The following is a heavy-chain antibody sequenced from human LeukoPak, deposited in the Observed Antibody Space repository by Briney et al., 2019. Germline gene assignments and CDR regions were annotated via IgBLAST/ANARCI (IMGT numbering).Heavy chain of an antibody. V-gene: IGHV1-8*01. CDR2: MNPNSGNT. J-gene: IGHJ4*02. D-gene: IGHD6-6*01. CDR1: GYTFTSYD. Sequence: ASVKVSCKASGYTFTSYDINWVRQATGQGLEWMGWMNPNSGNTGYAQKFQGRVTMTRNTSISTAYMELSSLRSEDTAVYYCARAVQYSSSLVYWGQGTLVTVSS. CDR3: ARAVQYSSSLVY.